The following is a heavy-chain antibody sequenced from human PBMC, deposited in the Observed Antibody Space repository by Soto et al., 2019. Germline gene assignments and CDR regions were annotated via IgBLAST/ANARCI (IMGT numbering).Heavy chain of an antibody. Sequence: GGSLRLSCAASGFTFSSYEMNCVRQAPGKGLEWVSYISSSGSTIYYADSVKGRFTISRDNAKNSLYLQMNSLRAEDTAVYYCARVGDFWSNYYYGMDVWGQGTTVTVSS. CDR2: ISSSGSTI. J-gene: IGHJ6*02. CDR3: ARVGDFWSNYYYGMDV. V-gene: IGHV3-48*03. D-gene: IGHD3-3*01. CDR1: GFTFSSYE.